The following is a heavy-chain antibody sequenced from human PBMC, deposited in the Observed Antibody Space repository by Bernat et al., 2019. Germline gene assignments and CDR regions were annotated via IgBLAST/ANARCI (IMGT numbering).Heavy chain of an antibody. Sequence: EVQSVESGGGLVQPGGSLKVSCATSGFTFTASAVHWVRQASGKGLEWVGRIRSQTNNYATDYAASVTGRFTISRDDSKNTAYLQMNSLKTEDTAIYYCARRGTTESGPYYYAYWGQGTLVTVSS. D-gene: IGHD3-10*01. CDR1: GFTFTASA. J-gene: IGHJ4*02. V-gene: IGHV3-73*02. CDR2: IRSQTNNYAT. CDR3: ARRGTTESGPYYYAY.